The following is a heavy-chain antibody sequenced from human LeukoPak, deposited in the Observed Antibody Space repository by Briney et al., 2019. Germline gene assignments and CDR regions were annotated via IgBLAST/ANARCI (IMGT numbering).Heavy chain of an antibody. CDR2: IYYSGST. V-gene: IGHV4-39*01. J-gene: IGHJ5*02. Sequence: SETLSLTCTVSGGSISSSSYYWGWIRQPPGKGLEWIGSIYYSGSTYYNPSLKSRVTISVDTSKNQFSLKLSSVTAADTAVYYCARQGPAVVPAAGDIVVVVAAVNNWFDPWGQGTLVTVSS. CDR3: ARQGPAVVPAAGDIVVVVAAVNNWFDP. D-gene: IGHD2-15*01. CDR1: GGSISSSSYY.